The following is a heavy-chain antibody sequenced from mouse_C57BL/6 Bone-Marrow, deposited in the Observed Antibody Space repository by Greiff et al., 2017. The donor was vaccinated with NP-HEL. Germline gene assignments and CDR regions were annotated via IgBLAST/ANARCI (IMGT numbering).Heavy chain of an antibody. CDR2: IWRGGST. Sequence: VQLQQSGPGLVQPSQSLSITCTVSGFSLTSYGVHWVRQSPGKGLEWLGVIWRGGSTDYNAAFMSRLSINKDNSKSQVFFKMNSLQADDTAIYYCAKNYYGSSRYAMDYWGQGTSVTVSS. CDR1: GFSLTSYG. D-gene: IGHD1-1*01. V-gene: IGHV2-5*01. CDR3: AKNYYGSSRYAMDY. J-gene: IGHJ4*01.